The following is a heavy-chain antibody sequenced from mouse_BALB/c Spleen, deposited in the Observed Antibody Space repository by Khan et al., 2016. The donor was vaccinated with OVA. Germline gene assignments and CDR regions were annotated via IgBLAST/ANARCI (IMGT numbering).Heavy chain of an antibody. CDR3: ARSPYGNVAY. Sequence: EVELVESGGGLVKPGGSLKLSCAASGFTFSTYAMSWVRQTPEKRLEWVATISSDGDYTYFPDNVSGLFTISRDNAKNTLCLQMPSLRSEDTAMYYCARSPYGNVAYWGQGTLVTVSA. V-gene: IGHV5-9-3*01. D-gene: IGHD2-1*01. CDR1: GFTFSTYA. J-gene: IGHJ3*01. CDR2: ISSDGDYT.